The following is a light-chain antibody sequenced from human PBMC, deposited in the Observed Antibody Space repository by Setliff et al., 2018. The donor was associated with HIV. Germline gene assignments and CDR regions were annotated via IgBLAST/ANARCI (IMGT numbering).Light chain of an antibody. CDR3: SSYRSGNTVV. V-gene: IGLV2-14*01. J-gene: IGLJ1*01. Sequence: QSALTQPASVSGSPGQSITISCTGTSSDVGGYKYVYWYQQHPGKAPKLMIYEVSNRPSGISKRFSGSKSGNTASLTISGLQAEDEADYYCSSYRSGNTVVFGTGTKVTVL. CDR2: EVS. CDR1: SSDVGGYKY.